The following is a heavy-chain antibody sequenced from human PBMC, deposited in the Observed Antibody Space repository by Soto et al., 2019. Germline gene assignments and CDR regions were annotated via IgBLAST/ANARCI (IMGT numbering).Heavy chain of an antibody. Sequence: QVKLVQSGAEVKKPGASVKVSCKASGYTFTSYDINWVRQATGQGLEWMGWMIPNSGNTGYAQKFQGRLTMTRNTSISTADMELSSLRSEDTAVDYCERGNGGSYDWFEPWGQGTLGTVAS. V-gene: IGHV1-8*01. CDR1: GYTFTSYD. CDR2: MIPNSGNT. D-gene: IGHD1-26*01. J-gene: IGHJ5*02. CDR3: ERGNGGSYDWFEP.